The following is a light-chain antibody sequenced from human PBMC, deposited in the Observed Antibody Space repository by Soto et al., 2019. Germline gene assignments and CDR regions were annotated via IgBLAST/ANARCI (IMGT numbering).Light chain of an antibody. CDR3: AAWDDSLRGVV. J-gene: IGLJ2*01. Sequence: QSVLTQPPSASGTPGQRVTISCSGSLSNIGSNFIYWYQQLPGSAPKLLINRNNERPSGVPDRFSGSQSGTSASLAISGLRSEDEADYHCAAWDDSLRGVVLGGGTKLTVL. V-gene: IGLV1-47*01. CDR2: RNN. CDR1: LSNIGSNF.